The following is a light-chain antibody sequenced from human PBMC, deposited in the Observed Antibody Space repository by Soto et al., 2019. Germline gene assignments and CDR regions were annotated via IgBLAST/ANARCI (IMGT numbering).Light chain of an antibody. V-gene: IGLV2-14*03. CDR1: GSDVGGYNY. CDR3: SSYTTSNTRQIV. J-gene: IGLJ1*01. Sequence: QSALTQPASVSGSPGQSITTSCTGTGSDVGGYNYVSWYQHHPGKAPKLMIYDVSNRPSGVSNRFSGSKSGNTASLTISGLQPEDEADYYCSSYTTSNTRQIVFGTGTKVTVL. CDR2: DVS.